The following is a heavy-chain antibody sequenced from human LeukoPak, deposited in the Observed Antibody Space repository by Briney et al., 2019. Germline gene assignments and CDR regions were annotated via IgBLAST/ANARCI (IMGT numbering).Heavy chain of an antibody. CDR2: IYYSGST. V-gene: IGHV4-59*01. CDR3: ARTEYFFDH. CDR1: GASISTYY. D-gene: IGHD3-10*01. J-gene: IGHJ4*02. Sequence: SSETLSLTCTVSGASISTYYWSCIRQPPGNTLEWIGYIYYSGSTNYNPSLKSRVSMSVDTSKNQFSLNLNSVTAADTAVYYCARTEYFFDHWGQGTLVTVSP.